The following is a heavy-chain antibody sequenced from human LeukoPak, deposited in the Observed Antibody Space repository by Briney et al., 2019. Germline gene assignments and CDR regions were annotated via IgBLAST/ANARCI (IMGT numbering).Heavy chain of an antibody. CDR2: ISWNRCRI. CDR1: GFTFDDYA. CDR3: AKDTKRTLWGYNWFDP. V-gene: IGHV3-9*01. Sequence: SGGSLRLSCAASGFTFDDYAMHWVRQAPGKGLEWVSGISWNRCRIGYADSVKGRFTISRDKPKTPLYLQMTSLRAEDTALYYCAKDTKRTLWGYNWFDPCGQRTLVTVSS. D-gene: IGHD7-27*01. J-gene: IGHJ5*02.